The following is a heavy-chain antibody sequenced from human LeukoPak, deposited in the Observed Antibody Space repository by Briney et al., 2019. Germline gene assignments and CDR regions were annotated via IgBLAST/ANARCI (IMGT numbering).Heavy chain of an antibody. Sequence: PGGSLRLSCAASGFTFSSYAMSWVRQAPGKGLEWVSAISGSGGGTYYADSVKGRFTISRDNAKNSLYLQMNSLRAEDTAVYYCARIFLKNWLLSHDAFDIWGQGTMVTVSS. V-gene: IGHV3-23*01. D-gene: IGHD3-9*01. CDR3: ARIFLKNWLLSHDAFDI. CDR2: ISGSGGGT. J-gene: IGHJ3*02. CDR1: GFTFSSYA.